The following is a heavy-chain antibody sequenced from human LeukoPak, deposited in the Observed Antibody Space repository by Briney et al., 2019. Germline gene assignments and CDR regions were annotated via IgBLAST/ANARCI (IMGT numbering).Heavy chain of an antibody. CDR1: GFTFSSYA. CDR3: ARVYGDYGYFDY. V-gene: IGHV3-30-3*01. Sequence: PGRSLRLSCAASGFTFSSYAMPWVRQAPGKGLEWVAVISYDGSNKYYADSVKGRFTISRDNSKNTLYLQMNSLRAEDTAVYYCARVYGDYGYFDYWGQGTLVTVSS. J-gene: IGHJ4*02. CDR2: ISYDGSNK. D-gene: IGHD4-17*01.